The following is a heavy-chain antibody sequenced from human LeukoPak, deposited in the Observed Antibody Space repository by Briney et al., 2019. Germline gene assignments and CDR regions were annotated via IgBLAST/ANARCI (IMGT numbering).Heavy chain of an antibody. CDR3: ASRFAKKQPDY. Sequence: GGSLRLSCAASGFTASSNYMSWVRHAPGKGLEWVSVIYSGGSTYYADSVKGRFTIARDNSKNTLYLQMNSLRAEDAAVYYCASRFAKKQPDYWGQGTLVTVSS. D-gene: IGHD1/OR15-1a*01. V-gene: IGHV3-66*01. CDR1: GFTASSNY. CDR2: IYSGGST. J-gene: IGHJ4*02.